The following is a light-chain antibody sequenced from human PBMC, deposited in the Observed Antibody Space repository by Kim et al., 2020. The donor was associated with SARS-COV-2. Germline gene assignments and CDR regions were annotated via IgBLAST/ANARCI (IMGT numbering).Light chain of an antibody. V-gene: IGLV2-11*03. Sequence: QSVTISCTGTSSDVGGYNYVSWYQQHPGKAPKLMIYDVSKRPSGVPDRFSGSRSGNTASLTISGLQPEDEADYYCCSYAGSYTWVFGGGTKLTVL. CDR1: SSDVGGYNY. J-gene: IGLJ3*02. CDR3: CSYAGSYTWV. CDR2: DVS.